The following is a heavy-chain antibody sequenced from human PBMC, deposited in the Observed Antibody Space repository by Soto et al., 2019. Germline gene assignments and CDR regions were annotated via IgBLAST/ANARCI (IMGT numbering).Heavy chain of an antibody. Sequence: GGSLRLSCAASGFTFSSYAMSWVRQAPGKGLEWVSAISGSGGSTYYADSVKGRFTISRDNSKNTLYLQMNSLRAEDTAVYYCAKDPRAPKDIVVVPADPNWFDPWGQGTLVTVSS. CDR2: ISGSGGST. J-gene: IGHJ5*02. V-gene: IGHV3-23*01. CDR3: AKDPRAPKDIVVVPADPNWFDP. CDR1: GFTFSSYA. D-gene: IGHD2-2*01.